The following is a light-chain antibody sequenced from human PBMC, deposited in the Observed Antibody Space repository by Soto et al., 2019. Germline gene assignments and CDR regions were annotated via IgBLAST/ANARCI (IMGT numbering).Light chain of an antibody. Sequence: DIQLTQSPSFLSASVGDRVTITCRASQGISSYLAWYQQKPPKAPKLLLYAASTLQSGGPSRFSGSGSGTEFTLTISSQQPEDFATYYCQQRNSFPNTFGQGTRLEIK. CDR3: QQRNSFPNT. V-gene: IGKV1-9*01. CDR1: QGISSY. CDR2: AAS. J-gene: IGKJ5*01.